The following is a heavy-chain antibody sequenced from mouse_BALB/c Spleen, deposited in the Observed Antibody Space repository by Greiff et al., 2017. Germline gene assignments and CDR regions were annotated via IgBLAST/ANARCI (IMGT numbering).Heavy chain of an antibody. D-gene: IGHD1-1*01. Sequence: VQLQQSGAELVRPGVSVKISCKGSGYTFTDYAMHWVKQSHAKSLEWIGVISTYYGDASYNQKFKGKATMTVDKSSSTAYMELARLTSEDSAIYYCARYYGSSYGFDYWGQGTTRTVSS. V-gene: IGHV1S137*01. J-gene: IGHJ2*01. CDR3: ARYYGSSYGFDY. CDR2: ISTYYGDA. CDR1: GYTFTDYA.